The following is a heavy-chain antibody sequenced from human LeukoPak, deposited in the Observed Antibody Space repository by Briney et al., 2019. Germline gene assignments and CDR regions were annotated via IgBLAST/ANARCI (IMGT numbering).Heavy chain of an antibody. V-gene: IGHV3-23*01. CDR1: GFTFSSYA. CDR2: ISGSGGST. CDR3: AKDPEMATIMGDWFDP. J-gene: IGHJ5*02. D-gene: IGHD5-24*01. Sequence: GGSLRLSCAASGFTFSSYAMSGVRHAPGKGLEWVSAISGSGGSTYYADSVKGRFTISRDNSKNTLYLQMNSLRAEDTAVYYCAKDPEMATIMGDWFDPWGQGTLVTVSS.